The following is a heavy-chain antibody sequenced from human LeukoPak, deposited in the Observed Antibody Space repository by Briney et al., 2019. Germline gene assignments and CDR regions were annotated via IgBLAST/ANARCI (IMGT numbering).Heavy chain of an antibody. J-gene: IGHJ6*03. V-gene: IGHV4-39*01. CDR3: ARHYYDSSGYFYYYYYMDV. CDR2: IYYSGST. D-gene: IGHD3-22*01. Sequence: SETLSLTCTVSGGSISSSSYYWGWIRQPPGKGLEWIGSIYYSGSTYYNPSLKSRVTISVDTSKNQFSLKLSSVTAADTAVYYCARHYYDSSGYFYYYYYMDVRGKGTTVTVSS. CDR1: GGSISSSSYY.